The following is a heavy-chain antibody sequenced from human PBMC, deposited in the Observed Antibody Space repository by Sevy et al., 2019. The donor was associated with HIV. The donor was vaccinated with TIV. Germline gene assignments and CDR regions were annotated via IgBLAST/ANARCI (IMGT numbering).Heavy chain of an antibody. D-gene: IGHD3-16*02. CDR3: ARGESTFGGVIDLDY. J-gene: IGHJ4*02. CDR1: GYTFTSYG. Sequence: ASVKVSCKASGYTFTSYGISWVRQAPGQGLEWMGWISPYNGNTNYAQKLQGRVTMTTDTSTSTAYMELRSLRSDDTAVYYCARGESTFGGVIDLDYWGQGTLVTVSS. V-gene: IGHV1-18*04. CDR2: ISPYNGNT.